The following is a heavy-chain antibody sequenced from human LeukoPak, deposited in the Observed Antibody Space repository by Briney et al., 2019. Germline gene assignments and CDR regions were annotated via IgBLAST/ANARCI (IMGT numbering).Heavy chain of an antibody. V-gene: IGHV4-61*08. D-gene: IGHD5-12*01. Sequence: SETLSLTCAVPGGSISSGGYSWSWIRQPPGKGLEWIGYIYYSGSTNYNPSLKSRVTISVDTSKNQFSLKLSSVTAADTAVYYCAREYSGYVGGEYYYYMDVWGKGTTVTISS. CDR1: GGSISSGGYS. CDR3: AREYSGYVGGEYYYYMDV. CDR2: IYYSGST. J-gene: IGHJ6*03.